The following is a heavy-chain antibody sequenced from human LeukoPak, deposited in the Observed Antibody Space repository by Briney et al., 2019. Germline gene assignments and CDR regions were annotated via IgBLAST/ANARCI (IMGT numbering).Heavy chain of an antibody. J-gene: IGHJ4*02. V-gene: IGHV1-69*13. D-gene: IGHD3-22*01. CDR3: TTELDIRPNHY. CDR1: GGTFSSYA. CDR2: IIPIFGTA. Sequence: ASVKVSCKASGGTFSSYAISWVRQAPGQGLEWMGGIIPIFGTANYAQKFQGRVTITADESTSTAYMELSSLKSEDTAVYYCTTELDIRPNHYWGQGTLVTVSS.